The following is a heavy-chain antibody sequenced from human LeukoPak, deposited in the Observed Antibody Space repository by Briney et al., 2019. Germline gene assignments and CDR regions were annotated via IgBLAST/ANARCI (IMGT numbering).Heavy chain of an antibody. CDR2: IYPGDSDT. D-gene: IGHD4-23*01. CDR3: ARDYGGNSELYYFEN. CDR1: GYSFTSKW. V-gene: IGHV5-51*01. Sequence: GESLKISCKGSGYSFTSKWTGWGRQMPGKGLEWMGIIYPGDSDTRYSPSFQGQVTISVDKSISTAYLQWSSLKASDTAMYYCARDYGGNSELYYFENWGQGTLVTVSS. J-gene: IGHJ4*02.